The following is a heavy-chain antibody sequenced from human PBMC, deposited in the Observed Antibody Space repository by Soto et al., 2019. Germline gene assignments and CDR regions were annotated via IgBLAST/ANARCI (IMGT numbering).Heavy chain of an antibody. CDR2: IYTSGST. Sequence: PSETLSLTGTVSGGSISSYYWSWIRQPAGKGLEWIGRIYTSGSTNYNPSLKSRVTMSVDTSKNQFSLKLSSVTAADTAVYYCARDQGFPTFYYGMDVWGQGTTVTVSS. CDR3: ARDQGFPTFYYGMDV. J-gene: IGHJ6*02. CDR1: GGSISSYY. V-gene: IGHV4-4*07.